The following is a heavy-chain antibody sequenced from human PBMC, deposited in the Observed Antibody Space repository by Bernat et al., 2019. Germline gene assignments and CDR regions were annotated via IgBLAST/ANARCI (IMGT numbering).Heavy chain of an antibody. CDR1: GFTFSSYG. CDR2: IWYDGSNK. CDR3: AREDRLWLHVFDY. D-gene: IGHD5-18*01. J-gene: IGHJ3*01. V-gene: IGHV3-33*01. Sequence: QVQLVESGGGVVQPGRSLRLSCAASGFTFSSYGMHWVRQAPGKVLEWVAVIWYDGSNKYYADSVKGRFTISRDNSKNTLYLQMNSLRAEDTAVYYCAREDRLWLHVFDYWGQGTMVTVSS.